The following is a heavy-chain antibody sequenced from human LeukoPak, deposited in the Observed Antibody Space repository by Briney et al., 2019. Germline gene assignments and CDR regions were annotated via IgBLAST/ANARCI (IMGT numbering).Heavy chain of an antibody. CDR3: ARGPAYGSGSYYHKTLIS. V-gene: IGHV1-2*02. D-gene: IGHD3-10*01. CDR2: INPNSGGT. J-gene: IGHJ5*02. CDR1: GYTFTGYY. Sequence: ASVKVSCKASGYTFTGYYMHWVRQAPGQGLEWMGWINPNSGGTNYAQKFQGRVTMTRNTSISTAYMELSSLRSEDTAVYYCARGPAYGSGSYYHKTLISWGQGTLVTVSS.